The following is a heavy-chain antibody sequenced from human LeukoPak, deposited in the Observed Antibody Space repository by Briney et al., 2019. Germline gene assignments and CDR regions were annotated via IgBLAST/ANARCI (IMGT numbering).Heavy chain of an antibody. V-gene: IGHV4-34*01. Sequence: KASETLSLTCAVYGGSFSGYYWSWIRRPPGKGLEWIGEINHSGSTNYNPSLKSRVTISVDTSKNQFSLKLSSVTAADTAVYYCARGVRAARRSNNSRSRLFHYMDVWGKGTTVTVSS. CDR3: ARGVRAARRSNNSRSRLFHYMDV. CDR1: GGSFSGYY. CDR2: INHSGST. J-gene: IGHJ6*03. D-gene: IGHD6-6*01.